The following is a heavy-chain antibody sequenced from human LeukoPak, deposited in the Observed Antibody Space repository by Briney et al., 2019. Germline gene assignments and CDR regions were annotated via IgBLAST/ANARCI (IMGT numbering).Heavy chain of an antibody. J-gene: IGHJ4*02. D-gene: IGHD6-19*01. CDR2: ISAYNGNT. CDR3: ARVRSTVAGTHYFDY. V-gene: IGHV1-18*01. Sequence: ASVKVSCKASGYTFTSYGISWVRQAPGQGLEWMGWISAYNGNTNYAQKLQGRVTMTTDTSTSTAYMELRSLRSDDTAAYYCARVRSTVAGTHYFDYWGQGTLVTVSS. CDR1: GYTFTSYG.